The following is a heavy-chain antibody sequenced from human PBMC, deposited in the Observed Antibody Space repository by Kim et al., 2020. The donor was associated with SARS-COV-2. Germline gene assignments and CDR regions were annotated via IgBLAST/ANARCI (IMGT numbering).Heavy chain of an antibody. Sequence: ASVKVSCKASGYTFTSYAMNWVRQAPGQGLEWMGWINTNTGNPTYAQGFTGRFVFSLDTSVSTAYLQISSLKAEDTAVYYCARRGAYYDSSGYHRYYFDYWGQGTLVTVSS. J-gene: IGHJ4*02. V-gene: IGHV7-4-1*02. CDR3: ARRGAYYDSSGYHRYYFDY. D-gene: IGHD3-22*01. CDR1: GYTFTSYA. CDR2: INTNTGNP.